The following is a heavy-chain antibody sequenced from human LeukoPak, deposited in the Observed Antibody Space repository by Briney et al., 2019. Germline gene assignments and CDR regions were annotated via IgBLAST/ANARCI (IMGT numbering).Heavy chain of an antibody. CDR1: GYRFTDYW. CDR3: ARRLSGYCSSVSCPGAFDI. Sequence: GESLNISCKGSGYRFTDYWIGWVRQMPEKGLEWMGIIYPGDYDTRYSTSFQGQVTISVDKSISTAYLQWSRLKASDTAMSYCARRLSGYCSSVSCPGAFDIWGQGTMVTVSS. V-gene: IGHV5-51*01. J-gene: IGHJ3*02. D-gene: IGHD2-15*01. CDR2: IYPGDYDT.